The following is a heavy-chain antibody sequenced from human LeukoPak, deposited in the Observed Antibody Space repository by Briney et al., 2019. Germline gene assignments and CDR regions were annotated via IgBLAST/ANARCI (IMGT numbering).Heavy chain of an antibody. CDR3: ARAQRMIVVVMGAFDI. D-gene: IGHD3-22*01. CDR2: ISSSSSYI. Sequence: KSGGSLRLSCAASAFTFSSYTMNWVRQAPGKGLEWVSSISSSSSYIYYADSVKGRFTISRDNAKNSLYLQMNSLRAEDTAVYYCARAQRMIVVVMGAFDIWGQGTMVTVSS. V-gene: IGHV3-21*01. CDR1: AFTFSSYT. J-gene: IGHJ3*02.